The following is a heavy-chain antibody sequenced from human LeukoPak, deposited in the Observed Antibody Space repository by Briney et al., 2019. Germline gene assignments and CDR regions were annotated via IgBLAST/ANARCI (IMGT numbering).Heavy chain of an antibody. CDR3: AKGTGYYGSGSFDY. D-gene: IGHD3-10*01. CDR1: GFTFSSYS. Sequence: PGGSLRLSCAASGFTFSSYSMNWVRQAPGKGLEWVSSISSSSSYIYYADSVKGRFTISRDNSKNTLYLQMNSLRAEDTAVYYCAKGTGYYGSGSFDYWGQGTLVTVSS. J-gene: IGHJ4*02. CDR2: ISSSSSYI. V-gene: IGHV3-21*04.